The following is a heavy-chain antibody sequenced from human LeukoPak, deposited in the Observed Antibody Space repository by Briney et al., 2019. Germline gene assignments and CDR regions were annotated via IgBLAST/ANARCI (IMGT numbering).Heavy chain of an antibody. J-gene: IGHJ6*03. V-gene: IGHV3-20*04. Sequence: RPGRSLRLSCAASGFTFDDYGMSWVRQAPGKGLEWVSGINWNGGSTGYADSVKGRFTISRDNAKNSLYLQMNSLRAEDTALYYCARLRDTAMVYYYYMDVWGKGTTVTVSS. CDR1: GFTFDDYG. CDR3: ARLRDTAMVYYYYMDV. CDR2: INWNGGST. D-gene: IGHD5-18*01.